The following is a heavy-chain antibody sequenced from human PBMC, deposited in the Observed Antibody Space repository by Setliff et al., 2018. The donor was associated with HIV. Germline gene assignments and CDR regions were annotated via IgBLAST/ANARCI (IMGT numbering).Heavy chain of an antibody. CDR2: IYTSGST. V-gene: IGHV4-61*02. CDR3: ARGFDHGDYEESGYVFYYMDV. D-gene: IGHD4-17*01. J-gene: IGHJ6*03. CDR1: GGSISSGSYY. Sequence: SETLSLTCTVSGGSISSGSYYWSWIRQPAGKGLEWIGRIYTSGSTNYNPSLRSRVTISLDTSKNQFSLRLSSVTAADTALYFCARGFDHGDYEESGYVFYYMDVWGKGTTVTVSS.